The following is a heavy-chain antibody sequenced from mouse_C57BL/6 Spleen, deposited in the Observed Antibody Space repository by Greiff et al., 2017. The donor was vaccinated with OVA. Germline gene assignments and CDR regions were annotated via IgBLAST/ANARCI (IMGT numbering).Heavy chain of an antibody. D-gene: IGHD2-4*01. CDR3: AREKNYDYEGAMDY. CDR1: GYTFTDYN. V-gene: IGHV1-22*01. CDR2: INPNNGGT. J-gene: IGHJ4*01. Sequence: EVKLMESGPELVKPGASVKMSCKASGYTFTDYNMHWVKQSHGKSLEWIGYINPNNGGTSYNQKFKGKATLTVNKSSSTAYMELRSLTSEDSAVYYCAREKNYDYEGAMDYWGQGTSVTVSS.